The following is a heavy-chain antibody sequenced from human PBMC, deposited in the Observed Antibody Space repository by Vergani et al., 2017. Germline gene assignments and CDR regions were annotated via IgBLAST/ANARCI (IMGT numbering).Heavy chain of an antibody. CDR3: AKASYYYDSSGYWY. CDR1: GFTFSSYA. V-gene: IGHV3-23*01. D-gene: IGHD3-22*01. CDR2: ISGSGGST. Sequence: EVQLLESGGGLVQPGGSLRLSCAASGFTFSSYAMSWVRQAPGKGLEWVSAISGSGGSTYYADSVKGRFTISRDNSKNTLYLQMNSLRAEDTAVYHCAKASYYYDSSGYWYWGQGTLVTVSS. J-gene: IGHJ4*02.